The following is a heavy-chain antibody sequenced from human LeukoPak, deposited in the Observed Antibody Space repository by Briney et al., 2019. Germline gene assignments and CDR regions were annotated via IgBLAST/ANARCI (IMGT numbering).Heavy chain of an antibody. J-gene: IGHJ6*03. CDR1: GYTFTSYD. D-gene: IGHD4-11*01. V-gene: IGHV1-8*03. Sequence: ASVKVSCKASGYTFTSYDINWVRQATGQGLEWMGWMNPNSGNTGYAQKFQGRVTITRNTSISTDYMELSSLRSEDTAVYYCARVSVTTFYYYYMDVWGKGTTVTVSS. CDR2: MNPNSGNT. CDR3: ARVSVTTFYYYYMDV.